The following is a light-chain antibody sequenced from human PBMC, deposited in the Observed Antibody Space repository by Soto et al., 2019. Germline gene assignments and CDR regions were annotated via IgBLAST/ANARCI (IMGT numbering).Light chain of an antibody. J-gene: IGKJ5*01. CDR2: GAS. CDR3: QQYNNWPPIT. V-gene: IGKV3-15*01. CDR1: QSVSSY. Sequence: EIMLTQAPGTLSLSPGERATLSCRASQSVSSYLAWYQQKPGQAPSLLIYGASTRATGTPARFSGSGSGTEFTLTISSLQSEDFAVYYCQQYNNWPPITFGQGTRLEIK.